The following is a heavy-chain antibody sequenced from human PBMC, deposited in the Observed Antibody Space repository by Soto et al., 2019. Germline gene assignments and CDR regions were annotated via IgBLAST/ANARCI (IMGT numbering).Heavy chain of an antibody. J-gene: IGHJ4*02. Sequence: ASVKVSCKASGHTFTSYDINWVRQASGQGLEWMGWMNPNSGNTGYAQKFQGRVTMTRNTSISTAYMELSALRSEDTAVYYCARLMVQGPPVDYWGQGTLVTVSS. V-gene: IGHV1-8*01. D-gene: IGHD3-10*01. CDR1: GHTFTSYD. CDR2: MNPNSGNT. CDR3: ARLMVQGPPVDY.